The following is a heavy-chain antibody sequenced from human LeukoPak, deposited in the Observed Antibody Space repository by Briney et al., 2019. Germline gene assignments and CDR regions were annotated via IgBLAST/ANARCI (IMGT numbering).Heavy chain of an antibody. CDR3: ARVSPLGYFDY. J-gene: IGHJ4*02. V-gene: IGHV1-18*01. CDR2: INGYSGKT. Sequence: ASVKVSCKASGYTFTYHSITWVRQAPGQGLEWMGWINGYSGKTNYSQEVQDRVTLTTDTSTSTAYMELSRLRSDDTAVYYCARVSPLGYFDYWGQGTLVTVSS. D-gene: IGHD7-27*01. CDR1: GYTFTYHS.